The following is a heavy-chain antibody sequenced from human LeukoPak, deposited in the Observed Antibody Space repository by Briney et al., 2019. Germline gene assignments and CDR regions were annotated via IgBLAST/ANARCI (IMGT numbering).Heavy chain of an antibody. CDR3: ARDLVVATGPDY. J-gene: IGHJ4*02. CDR2: ISSSSNTI. CDR1: GFTFSSYS. Sequence: GGSLRLSCAASGFTFSSYSMNWVRQAPGKGLEWVSYISSSSNTIYYADSVKGRFTISRDNAKNSLYLQMNSLRAEDTAVYYCARDLVVATGPDYWGQGTLVTVSS. V-gene: IGHV3-48*01. D-gene: IGHD5-12*01.